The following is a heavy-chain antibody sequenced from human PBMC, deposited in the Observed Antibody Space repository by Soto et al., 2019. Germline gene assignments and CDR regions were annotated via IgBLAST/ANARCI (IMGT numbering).Heavy chain of an antibody. CDR2: ISAYNGNT. Sequence: ASVKVSCKASGYTFTSYGISWVRQAPGQGLEWMGWISAYNGNTNYAQKLQGRVTITTDTSTSTAYMELRSLRSDDTAVYYCARENYYDSSGYEGAFDIWGQGTMVTVPS. D-gene: IGHD3-22*01. CDR1: GYTFTSYG. V-gene: IGHV1-18*04. J-gene: IGHJ3*02. CDR3: ARENYYDSSGYEGAFDI.